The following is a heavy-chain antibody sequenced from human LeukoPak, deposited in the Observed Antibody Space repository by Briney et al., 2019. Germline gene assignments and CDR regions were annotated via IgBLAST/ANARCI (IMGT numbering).Heavy chain of an antibody. V-gene: IGHV3-21*01. J-gene: IGHJ4*02. CDR2: ISSSSSYI. CDR3: ARSLPFDSGSTDY. D-gene: IGHD3-10*01. CDR1: GFTFSSYS. Sequence: GGSLRLSCAASGFTFSSYSMNWVRQAPGKGLEWVSSISSSSSYIYYADSVKGRFTISRDNAKNSLYLQMNSLRAEVTAVYYCARSLPFDSGSTDYWGQGTLVTVSS.